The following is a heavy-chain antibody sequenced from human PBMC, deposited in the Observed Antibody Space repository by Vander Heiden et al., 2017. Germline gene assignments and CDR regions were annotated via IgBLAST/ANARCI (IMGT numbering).Heavy chain of an antibody. CDR1: GFTFSSYW. CDR2: IKPDGSEK. D-gene: IGHD3-22*01. J-gene: IGHJ4*02. Sequence: DVQVVESGGGLVQPGGSLRLSCAASGFTFSSYWTSWVRQAPGKGLDWVANIKPDGSEKYYVDSVKGRFTISRDNAKDSLYLQMNSLRAEDTAVYFCAGHFDSSRYDKRIYWGQGTLVTVSS. CDR3: AGHFDSSRYDKRIY. V-gene: IGHV3-7*01.